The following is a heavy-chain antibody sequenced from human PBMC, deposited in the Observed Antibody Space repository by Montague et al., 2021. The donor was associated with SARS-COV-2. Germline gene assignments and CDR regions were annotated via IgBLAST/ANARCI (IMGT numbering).Heavy chain of an antibody. D-gene: IGHD3-10*01. V-gene: IGHV4-61*09. CDR1: GGSISSGNYY. CDR3: ARVGVGTMVRGVIPAYYYYGMDV. Sequence: TLSLTCTVSGGSISSGNYYWSWIRQPAGKGLEWIGHIYTSGSTNYNPSLKSRVTISVHTSKNQSSLKLSSVTAADTAVYYCARVGVGTMVRGVIPAYYYYGMDVWGQGTTVTVSS. CDR2: IYTSGST. J-gene: IGHJ6*02.